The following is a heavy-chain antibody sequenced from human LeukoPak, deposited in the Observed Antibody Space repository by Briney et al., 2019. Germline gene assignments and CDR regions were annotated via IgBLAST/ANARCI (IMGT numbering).Heavy chain of an antibody. Sequence: GGSLRLSCAASGVTFSSYAMSWVRQAPGKGLEWVSVISGSGASTYYADSVKGRFTISRDNSENTLYLQVNSLRVEDAAVYFCARDPRGPTGYDSSGRDTFDLWGQGTLVTVSS. CDR2: ISGSGAST. CDR1: GVTFSSYA. V-gene: IGHV3-23*01. CDR3: ARDPRGPTGYDSSGRDTFDL. D-gene: IGHD3-22*01. J-gene: IGHJ4*01.